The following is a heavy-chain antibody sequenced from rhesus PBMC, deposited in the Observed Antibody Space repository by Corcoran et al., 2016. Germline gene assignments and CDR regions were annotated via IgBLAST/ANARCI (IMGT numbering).Heavy chain of an antibody. D-gene: IGHD6-31*01. J-gene: IGHJ6*01. CDR3: ARGSSDSYYGLDS. Sequence: QVKLQQWGEGLVKPSETLSLTCAVYGGSISGYYYWSWIRQTPGKGLEWIGYIYGNSASTNYNPSLNHRVSISKDKSKNELSLKLSSVTAADTAVYYCARGSSDSYYGLDSWGQGVVVTVSS. CDR1: GGSISGYYY. CDR2: IYGNSAST. V-gene: IGHV4-73*01.